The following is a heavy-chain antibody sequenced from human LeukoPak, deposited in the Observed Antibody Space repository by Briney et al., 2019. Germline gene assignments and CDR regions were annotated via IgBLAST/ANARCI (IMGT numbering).Heavy chain of an antibody. J-gene: IGHJ6*02. CDR2: INSDGSNT. Sequence: GGSLRLFCAASGFTFSSYFMHWVRQDPGKGLVWVSRINSDGSNTVYADSVKGRFTISRDNAENTLYLQMNSLRAEDTAVYYCVRKYPGYNGMDVWGQGTTVTVSS. CDR1: GFTFSSYF. CDR3: VRKYPGYNGMDV. V-gene: IGHV3-74*03. D-gene: IGHD1-1*01.